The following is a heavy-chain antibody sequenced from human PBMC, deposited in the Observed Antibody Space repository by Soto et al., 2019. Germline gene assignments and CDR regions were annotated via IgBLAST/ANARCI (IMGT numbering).Heavy chain of an antibody. J-gene: IGHJ4*02. D-gene: IGHD4-4*01. V-gene: IGHV1-18*01. CDR1: GYTFTSYG. Sequence: ASVKVSCKGLGYTFTSYGISWVRQAPGQGLEWMGWIRPNDGHTNYAQKFQDRVTMTRDTSTTTVYMDLRSLGSDDTAVYYCAIIGSGDYSDFDFWGQGTLVTVSS. CDR3: AIIGSGDYSDFDF. CDR2: IRPNDGHT.